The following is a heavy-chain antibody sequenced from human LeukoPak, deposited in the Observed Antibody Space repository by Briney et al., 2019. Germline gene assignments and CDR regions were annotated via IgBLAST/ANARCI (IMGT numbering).Heavy chain of an antibody. CDR1: GFTFSSYG. CDR3: TRAKRGPFDY. Sequence: GGSLRLSCVASGFTFSSYGIHWVRQAPGKGLEWVAVVSSDGSIKYNADSVKGRFTIFRDNSKNTLYLQMNTLRPDDTAVYYCTRAKRGPFDYWGQGTLVTVSS. J-gene: IGHJ4*02. V-gene: IGHV3-30*03. CDR2: VSSDGSIK.